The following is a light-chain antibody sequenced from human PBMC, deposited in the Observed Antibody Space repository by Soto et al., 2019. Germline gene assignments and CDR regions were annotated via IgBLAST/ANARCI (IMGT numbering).Light chain of an antibody. J-gene: IGKJ1*01. Sequence: EIVLTQTPGTLSLSPGERATLSCRASQSVRSDYLAWYQQKPGQAPRLLIYIASNRAPGIPDRFSGSGSVTDFTLTISRLEPEDFAVYYCQQYGTSPWTFGQGSKVEIK. CDR1: QSVRSDY. CDR2: IAS. CDR3: QQYGTSPWT. V-gene: IGKV3-20*01.